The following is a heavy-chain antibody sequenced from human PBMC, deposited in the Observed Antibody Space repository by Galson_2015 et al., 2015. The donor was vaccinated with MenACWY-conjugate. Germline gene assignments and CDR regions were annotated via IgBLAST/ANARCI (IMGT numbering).Heavy chain of an antibody. Sequence: SLRLSCAASGFTFSAYWMSWVRQAPGKGPEWVANIKQDGSEKHYVESVKGRFTISRDNAKNSLYLQLDRLRAEGTAVYYCARDWVFDLWSGYRMEAWCKGTPVLV. CDR2: IKQDGSEK. CDR3: ARDWVFDLWSGYRMEA. J-gene: IGHJ6*03. CDR1: GFTFSAYW. V-gene: IGHV3-7*01. D-gene: IGHD3-16*02.